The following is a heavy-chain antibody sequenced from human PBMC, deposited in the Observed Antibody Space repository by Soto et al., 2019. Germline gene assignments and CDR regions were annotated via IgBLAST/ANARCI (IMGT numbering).Heavy chain of an antibody. CDR1: LGTLRSYA. D-gene: IGHD1-26*01. J-gene: IGHJ4*02. V-gene: IGHV1-69*13. CDR3: ARDQRGYFDY. Sequence: AVKVSCKASLGTLRSYASSWVRQAPGQGLEWMGGIIPIFGTANYAQKFQGRVTITADESTSTAYMELSSLRSEDTAVYYCARDQRGYFDYWGQGTLVTVSS. CDR2: IIPIFGTA.